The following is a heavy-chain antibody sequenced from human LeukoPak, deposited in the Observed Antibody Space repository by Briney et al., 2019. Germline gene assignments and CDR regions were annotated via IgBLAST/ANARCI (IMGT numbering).Heavy chain of an antibody. CDR2: ISSSGSTI. J-gene: IGHJ4*02. D-gene: IGHD1-26*01. CDR1: GCTFSSYE. V-gene: IGHV3-48*03. Sequence: GGSLRLSCAASGCTFSSYEMNWVRQAPGKGLEWVSYISSSGSTIYYADSVKGRFTISRDNAKNSLYLQMNSLRAEDTAVYYCARVGREAVDHWGQGTLVTVSS. CDR3: ARVGREAVDH.